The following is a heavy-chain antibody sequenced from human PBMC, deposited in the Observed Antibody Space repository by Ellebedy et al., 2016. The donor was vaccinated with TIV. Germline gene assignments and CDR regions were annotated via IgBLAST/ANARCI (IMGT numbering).Heavy chain of an antibody. CDR1: GYTFTGDY. Sequence: AASVKVSCKASGYTFTGDYMHWVRHAPRQGLEWMGWIKPNSGGTNYAQKFQGRVTMTRDTSISTAYMELSRLGSDDTAVYYCSSLPQYGDSGPWGQGTLVTVSS. CDR2: IKPNSGGT. V-gene: IGHV1-2*02. CDR3: SSLPQYGDSGP. J-gene: IGHJ5*02. D-gene: IGHD4-17*01.